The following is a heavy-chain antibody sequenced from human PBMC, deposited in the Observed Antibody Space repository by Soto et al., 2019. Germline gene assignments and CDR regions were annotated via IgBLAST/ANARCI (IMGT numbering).Heavy chain of an antibody. Sequence: GGSLRLSCAASGFTFSSYAMSWVRQAPGKGLEWVSSISGSGGSTYYADSVKGRFTISRDNSKNTLYLQMNSLRAEDTAVYYCAKDRDSSGYYYNWYFDLWGRGXLVTVSS. V-gene: IGHV3-23*01. D-gene: IGHD3-22*01. CDR1: GFTFSSYA. CDR3: AKDRDSSGYYYNWYFDL. CDR2: ISGSGGST. J-gene: IGHJ2*01.